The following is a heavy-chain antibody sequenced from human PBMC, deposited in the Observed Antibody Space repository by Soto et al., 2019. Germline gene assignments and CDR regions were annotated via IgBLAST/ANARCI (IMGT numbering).Heavy chain of an antibody. J-gene: IGHJ6*02. Sequence: EVQLLESGGGLVQPGGSLRLSCAASGFTFSSYAVSWVRQAPGKGLEWVSAISGSGGSTYYADSVKGQFTISRDNSKNTLYLQMNSLRAEDTAVYYCAKDTGAAYYYYYYGMDVWGQGTTVTVSS. D-gene: IGHD1-26*01. V-gene: IGHV3-23*01. CDR2: ISGSGGST. CDR1: GFTFSSYA. CDR3: AKDTGAAYYYYYYGMDV.